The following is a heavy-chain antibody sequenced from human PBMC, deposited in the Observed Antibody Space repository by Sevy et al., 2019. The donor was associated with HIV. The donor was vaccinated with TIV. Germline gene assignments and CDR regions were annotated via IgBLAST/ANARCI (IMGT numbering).Heavy chain of an antibody. CDR3: ARGSSGWYRRYYFDY. CDR1: GFTFSSYW. CDR2: IKQDGSEK. V-gene: IGHV3-7*03. Sequence: GGSLRLSCAASGFTFSSYWMSWVRQAPGKGLEWVANIKQDGSEKYYVDSVKGRFTISRDNAKNSLYLQMNSPRAEDTAVYYCARGSSGWYRRYYFDYWGQGTLVTVSS. D-gene: IGHD6-19*01. J-gene: IGHJ4*02.